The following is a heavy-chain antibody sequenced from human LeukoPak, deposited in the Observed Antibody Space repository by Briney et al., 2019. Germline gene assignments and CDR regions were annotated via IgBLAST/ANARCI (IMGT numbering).Heavy chain of an antibody. CDR3: AKDLTGSSWTFDY. V-gene: IGHV3-30*02. Sequence: GGCLRLSCPPSGFTLSIDGVHWVRHAAEGGREWVAVIWYDGSNKYYADSVKGRFTISRDNSKTTLYLQMNSLRAEDTAVYYCAKDLTGSSWTFDYCGQATLVTVSS. J-gene: IGHJ4*02. D-gene: IGHD6-13*01. CDR2: IWYDGSNK. CDR1: GFTLSIDG.